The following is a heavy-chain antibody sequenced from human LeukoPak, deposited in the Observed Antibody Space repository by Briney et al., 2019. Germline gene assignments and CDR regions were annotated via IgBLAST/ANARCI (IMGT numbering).Heavy chain of an antibody. CDR1: GYTFAGYY. Sequence: GASVKVSCKASGYTFAGYYMHWVRQAPGQGLEWMGWINPNSGGTNYAQKFQGRVTMTRDTSISTAYMELSRLRSDDTAVYYCARETRSGTVTPTGPNFDYWGQGTLVTVSS. V-gene: IGHV1-2*02. J-gene: IGHJ4*02. CDR2: INPNSGGT. CDR3: ARETRSGTVTPTGPNFDY. D-gene: IGHD4-17*01.